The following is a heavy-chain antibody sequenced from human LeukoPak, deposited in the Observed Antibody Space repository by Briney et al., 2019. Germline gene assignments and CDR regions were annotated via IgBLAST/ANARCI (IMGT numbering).Heavy chain of an antibody. CDR3: VRILEGYSYYMDA. J-gene: IGHJ6*03. CDR1: GFTFTIYA. Sequence: PGGSLRLSCAVSGFTFTIYAMTWVRQAPGKGLEWVSSISGSGGKTDYADSVKGRFTISRDNSKNTLYLQMNSLRAEDTAVYYCVRILEGYSYYMDAWGKGTTVIVSS. V-gene: IGHV3-23*01. CDR2: ISGSGGKT.